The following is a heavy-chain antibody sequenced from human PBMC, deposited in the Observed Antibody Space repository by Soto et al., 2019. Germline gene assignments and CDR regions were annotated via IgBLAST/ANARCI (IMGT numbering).Heavy chain of an antibody. CDR1: GYSFTSYW. D-gene: IGHD3-22*01. CDR3: ARHVRPKYYYDSSGYYSLFDY. J-gene: IGHJ4*02. CDR2: IDPSDSYT. Sequence: GESLKISCKGSGYSFTSYWISWVRQMPGKGLEWMGRIDPSDSYTNYSPSFQGHVTISADKSISTAYLQWSSLKASDTAMYYCARHVRPKYYYDSSGYYSLFDYWGQGTLVTVSS. V-gene: IGHV5-10-1*01.